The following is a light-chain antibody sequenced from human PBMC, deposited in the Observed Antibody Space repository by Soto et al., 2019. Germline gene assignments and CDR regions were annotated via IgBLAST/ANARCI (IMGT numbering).Light chain of an antibody. J-gene: IGLJ2*01. CDR3: SAWDDSIYGPV. Sequence: SVLTQPPSASGTPGQRVAISCSGGSSDIGTNPVNWYLHLPGAAPKLLIYRDNQRPSGVPDRFSGSKSGTSASLTISGLQSEDEAGYFCSAWDDSIYGPVFGGGTKVTVL. CDR2: RDN. CDR1: SSDIGTNP. V-gene: IGLV1-44*01.